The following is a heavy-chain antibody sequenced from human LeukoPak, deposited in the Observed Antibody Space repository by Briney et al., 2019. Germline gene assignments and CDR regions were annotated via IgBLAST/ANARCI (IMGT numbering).Heavy chain of an antibody. CDR3: ARVHPLWSMCCFRDAFDI. D-gene: IGHD2-15*01. V-gene: IGHV1-18*01. Sequence: ASVKVSCKASGYTFTSYGISWVRQAPGQGLEWMGWISAYNGNTNYAQKLQGRVTMTTDTSTSTAYMELRSLRSDDTAVYYCARVHPLWSMCCFRDAFDIWGQGTMVTVSS. CDR1: GYTFTSYG. CDR2: ISAYNGNT. J-gene: IGHJ3*02.